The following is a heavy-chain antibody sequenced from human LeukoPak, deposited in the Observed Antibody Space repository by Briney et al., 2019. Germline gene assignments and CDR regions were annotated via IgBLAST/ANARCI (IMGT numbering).Heavy chain of an antibody. D-gene: IGHD3-10*01. CDR1: GFSISSSA. Sequence: GGSLRLSCAASGFSISSSAMNWVRQAPGKGLEWVSSINNVASHIYYAGSVRGRFTISRDNAKNSLYLQMNSLRTEDTALYYCAKAMVRGVLIWGLDYWGQGTLVTVSS. V-gene: IGHV3-21*04. J-gene: IGHJ4*02. CDR2: INNVASHI. CDR3: AKAMVRGVLIWGLDY.